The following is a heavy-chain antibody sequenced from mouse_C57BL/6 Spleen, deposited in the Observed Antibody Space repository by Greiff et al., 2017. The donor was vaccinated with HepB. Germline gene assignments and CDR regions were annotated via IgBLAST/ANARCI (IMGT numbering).Heavy chain of an antibody. V-gene: IGHV1-82*01. D-gene: IGHD1-1*01. Sequence: VKLQESGPELVKPGASVKISCKASGYAFSSSWMNWVKQRPGKGLEWIGRIYPGDGDTNYNGKFKGKATLTADKSSSTAYMQLSSLTSEDSAVYFCARFSYGSPFDYWGQGTTLTVSS. CDR2: IYPGDGDT. J-gene: IGHJ2*01. CDR3: ARFSYGSPFDY. CDR1: GYAFSSSW.